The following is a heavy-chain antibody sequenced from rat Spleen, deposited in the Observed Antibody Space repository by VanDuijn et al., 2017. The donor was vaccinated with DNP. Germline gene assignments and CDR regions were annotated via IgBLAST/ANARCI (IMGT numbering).Heavy chain of an antibody. CDR2: ISNTGDNT. D-gene: IGHD1-1*01. V-gene: IGHV5-20*01. Sequence: EVLLVESDGGLVQPGRSLKLSCAVSGFTFNDYYMAWVRQAPTRGLEWVASISNTGDNTYYSDSVKGRFTISRDDAKSTLYRQMDSRRSEDTATYFCTRDSGDWYFDFWGPGTMVTVSS. CDR1: GFTFNDYY. CDR3: TRDSGDWYFDF. J-gene: IGHJ1*01.